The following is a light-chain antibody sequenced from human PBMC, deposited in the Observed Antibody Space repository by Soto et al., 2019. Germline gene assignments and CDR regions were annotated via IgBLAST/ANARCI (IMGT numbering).Light chain of an antibody. V-gene: IGLV2-14*03. Sequence: QSALTQPASVSGSPGQSITISCTGTSSDVGAYNFVSWYQHHPDKAPKLIIYGVTHRPSGVSNRFSGSKSANTASLTISGLQTEDEAHYSCFSYTRNIYAHLIFGGVPQLTVL. CDR2: GVT. J-gene: IGLJ2*01. CDR3: FSYTRNIYAHLI. CDR1: SSDVGAYNF.